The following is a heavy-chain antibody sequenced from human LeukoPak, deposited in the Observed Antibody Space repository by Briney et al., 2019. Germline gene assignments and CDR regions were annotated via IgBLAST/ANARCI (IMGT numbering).Heavy chain of an antibody. CDR2: IYYSGST. CDR1: GGSGGSISSSYY. Sequence: SETLSLTCAVSGGSGGSISSSYYWGWIRQPPGKGLEWIGSIYYSGSTYYNPSLKSRVTISVDTSKNQFSLKLSSVTAADTAVYYCARDRDYYGSGPMFDPWGQGTLVTVSS. J-gene: IGHJ5*02. V-gene: IGHV4-39*07. CDR3: ARDRDYYGSGPMFDP. D-gene: IGHD3-10*01.